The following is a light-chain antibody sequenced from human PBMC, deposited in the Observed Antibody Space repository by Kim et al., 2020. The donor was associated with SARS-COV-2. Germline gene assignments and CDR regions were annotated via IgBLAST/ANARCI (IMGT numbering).Light chain of an antibody. Sequence: SPGERATLPCRASQTIPSTLLAWYQQKPGQAPRLLVYGASSRATGIPDRFSGSGSGTDFTLITSRLEPEDFAIYYCQNYGSSPWTFGQGTKVDIK. CDR1: QTIPSTL. J-gene: IGKJ1*01. V-gene: IGKV3-20*01. CDR3: QNYGSSPWT. CDR2: GAS.